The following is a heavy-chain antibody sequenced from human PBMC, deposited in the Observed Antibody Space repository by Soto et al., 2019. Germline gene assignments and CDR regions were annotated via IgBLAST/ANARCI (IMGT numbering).Heavy chain of an antibody. J-gene: IGHJ4*02. CDR2: VYYTGST. Sequence: SSETLSLTCSVSGGSISGSYWSWIRQSPGKGLEWLGYVYYTGSTNYSPSLRSRVSISVDTSKNEFSLRLSSVTAADTAVYFCARSVAVPGAHVDYWGQGTQVTVSS. CDR3: ARSVAVPGAHVDY. CDR1: GGSISGSY. V-gene: IGHV4-59*01. D-gene: IGHD6-19*01.